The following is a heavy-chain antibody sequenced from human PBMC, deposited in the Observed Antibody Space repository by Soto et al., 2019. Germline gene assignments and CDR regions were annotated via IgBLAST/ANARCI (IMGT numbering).Heavy chain of an antibody. D-gene: IGHD3-10*01. CDR1: GFTFSSYG. V-gene: IGHV3-30*03. Sequence: PGGSLRLSCAASGFTFSSYGMHWVRQAPGKGLEWVAVISYDGSKKYYADSVKGRFTISRDNSKNTLYLQMNSLRAEDTAVYYCARGGTFTYYYGSGSYSYGMDVWGQGTTVTVSS. CDR3: ARGGTFTYYYGSGSYSYGMDV. J-gene: IGHJ6*02. CDR2: ISYDGSKK.